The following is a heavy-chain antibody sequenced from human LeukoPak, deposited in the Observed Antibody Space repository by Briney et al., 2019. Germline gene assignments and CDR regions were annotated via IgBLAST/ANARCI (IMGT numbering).Heavy chain of an antibody. V-gene: IGHV4-59*01. Sequence: SETLSLTRTVSGGSICSYYWSSLRQPPRKGLEYIGDTHYSGSTNYNPSLKSLVTISLDTSGNQFSLKLSSVTAADTAVYYCARDPISYDSSGYYSPNFDYWGQGTLVTVSS. D-gene: IGHD3-22*01. J-gene: IGHJ4*02. CDR2: THYSGST. CDR3: ARDPISYDSSGYYSPNFDY. CDR1: GGSICSYY.